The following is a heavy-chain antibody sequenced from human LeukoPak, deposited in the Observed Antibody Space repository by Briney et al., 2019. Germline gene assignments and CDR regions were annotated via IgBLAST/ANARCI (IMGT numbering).Heavy chain of an antibody. Sequence: PSQTLSLTCTVSGGSISSGGYYWSWIRQHPGKGLEWIGYIYYSGSTYYNPSLKSRVTISVDTSKNQFSLKLSSVTAADTAVYYCARALAQGIICSGGSCYRNRYYYYYGMDVRGQGTTVTVSS. J-gene: IGHJ6*02. CDR2: IYYSGST. D-gene: IGHD2-15*01. CDR1: GGSISSGGYY. CDR3: ARALAQGIICSGGSCYRNRYYYYYGMDV. V-gene: IGHV4-31*03.